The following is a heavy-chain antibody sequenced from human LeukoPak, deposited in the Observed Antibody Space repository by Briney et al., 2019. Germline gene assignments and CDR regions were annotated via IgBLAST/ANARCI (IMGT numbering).Heavy chain of an antibody. J-gene: IGHJ6*04. CDR1: GFTVSSNY. V-gene: IGHV3-53*01. CDR3: ARGVWVTMVRGAYKDRWYYYYGMDV. CDR2: IYSGGDT. D-gene: IGHD3-10*01. Sequence: GGSLRLSCAASGFTVSSNYMTWVRQAPGKGLEWVSVIYSGGDTYYTDSVKGRFTISRDNSKNTLYLQMNSLRVEDTAVYYCARGVWVTMVRGAYKDRWYYYYGMDVWGKGTTVTVSS.